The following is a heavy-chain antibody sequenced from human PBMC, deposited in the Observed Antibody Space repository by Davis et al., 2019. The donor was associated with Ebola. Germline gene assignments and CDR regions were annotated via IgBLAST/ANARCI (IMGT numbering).Heavy chain of an antibody. V-gene: IGHV4-39*07. CDR1: GGSISSSSYY. Sequence: MPSETLSLTCTVSGGSISSSSYYWSWIRQPPGKGLEWIGEINHSGSTNYNPSLKSRVTISVDTSKNQFSLKLSSVTAADTAVYYCARVPFYGDYFDYWGQGTLVTVSS. CDR3: ARVPFYGDYFDY. D-gene: IGHD4-17*01. J-gene: IGHJ4*02. CDR2: INHSGST.